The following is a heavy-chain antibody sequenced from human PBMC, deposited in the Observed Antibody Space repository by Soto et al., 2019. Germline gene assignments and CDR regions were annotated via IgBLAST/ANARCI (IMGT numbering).Heavy chain of an antibody. Sequence: GGSLRLSCAASGFTFSNAWMNWVRQAPGKGLEWVGRIKSKTDGGTTDYAAPVKGRFTISRDDSKNTLYLQMNSLKTEDTAVYYCTTARRFFPYWYFDLWGRGTLVTVSS. V-gene: IGHV3-15*07. D-gene: IGHD3-3*01. CDR3: TTARRFFPYWYFDL. CDR2: IKSKTDGGTT. CDR1: GFTFSNAW. J-gene: IGHJ2*01.